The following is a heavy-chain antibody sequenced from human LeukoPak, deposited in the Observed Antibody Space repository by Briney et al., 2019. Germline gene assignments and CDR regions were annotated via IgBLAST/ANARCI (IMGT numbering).Heavy chain of an antibody. J-gene: IGHJ4*02. D-gene: IGHD3-22*01. V-gene: IGHV3-23*01. Sequence: GGTLRLSCAASGSTFSSYDMSWVRQAPGKGLEWVSAISGSGGSTYYADSVKGRFTISRDNSKNTLYLQMNSLRAEDTAVYYCAKGSTMIVVAHFDYWGQGTLVTVSS. CDR1: GSTFSSYD. CDR3: AKGSTMIVVAHFDY. CDR2: ISGSGGST.